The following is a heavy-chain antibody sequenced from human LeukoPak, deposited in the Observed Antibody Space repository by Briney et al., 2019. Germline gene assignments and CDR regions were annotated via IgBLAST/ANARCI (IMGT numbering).Heavy chain of an antibody. CDR1: GGSISSYY. V-gene: IGHV4-59*08. J-gene: IGHJ6*02. D-gene: IGHD3-10*01. CDR2: IYYSGST. CDR3: ARHQNRYGSGSYTLYYYYGMDV. Sequence: SGTLSLTCTVSGGSISSYYWSWIRQPPGKGLEWIGYIYYSGSTNYNPSLESRVTISVDTSKNQFSLKLSSVTAADTAVYYCARHQNRYGSGSYTLYYYYGMDVWGQGTTVTVSS.